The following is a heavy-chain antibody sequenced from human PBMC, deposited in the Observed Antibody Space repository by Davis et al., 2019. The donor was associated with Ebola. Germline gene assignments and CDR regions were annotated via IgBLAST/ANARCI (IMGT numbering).Heavy chain of an antibody. CDR1: GYTFIGHY. V-gene: IGHV1-2*02. D-gene: IGHD3-3*01. CDR3: ARGSGFWNGYFMAYFDF. Sequence: ASVKVSCKASGYTFIGHYLHWVRQAPGQGLEWLGWINPNRGDTKFLQKFQGRVTVTRDTSISTVYMELSRLRSDDTAVYYCARGSGFWNGYFMAYFDFWGQGALVTVSS. J-gene: IGHJ4*02. CDR2: INPNRGDT.